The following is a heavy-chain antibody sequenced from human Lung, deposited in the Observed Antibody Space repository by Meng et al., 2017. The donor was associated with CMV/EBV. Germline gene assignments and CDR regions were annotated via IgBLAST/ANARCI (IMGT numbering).Heavy chain of an antibody. CDR3: ARVDYQTNRGRWFDP. J-gene: IGHJ5*02. V-gene: IGHV3-11*01. CDR2: ISGSRSTI. CDR1: GFTFSDYY. D-gene: IGHD2-2*01. Sequence: GESLKISCAASGFTFSDYYMSWIRQAPGKGLEWVSYISGSRSTIYYGDSVKGRFTISRDNAKNSLYLQMNSLRAEDTAVYYCARVDYQTNRGRWFDPLGQGXLVTVSS.